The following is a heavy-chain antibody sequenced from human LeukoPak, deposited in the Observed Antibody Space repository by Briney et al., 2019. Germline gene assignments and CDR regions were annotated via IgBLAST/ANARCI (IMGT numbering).Heavy chain of an antibody. CDR3: AIGCNARDC. CDR1: AGSISTYY. J-gene: IGHJ4*02. CDR2: FYYTGST. Sequence: SETLSLTCTVTAGSISTYYWSCIRQPPGKGLDWIGSFYYTGSTNYNPSLRSRDTISLDTSKNQNSLRLSSVTAADTAVYYCAIGCNARDCLGQGTLVTVSS. D-gene: IGHD2/OR15-2a*01. V-gene: IGHV4-59*01.